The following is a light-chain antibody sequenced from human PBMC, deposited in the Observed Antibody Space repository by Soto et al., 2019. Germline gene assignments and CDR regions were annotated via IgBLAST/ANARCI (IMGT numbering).Light chain of an antibody. CDR2: KVS. Sequence: DVVMTQSPLSLPVTLGQPASISCRSSQSLASSAGNAYLNWLQQRPGQSPRRLIYKVSNRDSGVPDRLSGSGSGTDFTLKISRVEEEDVGVYDCMQGTHWPQYNLGQGTKLEIK. CDR1: QSLASSAGNAY. J-gene: IGKJ2*01. V-gene: IGKV2-30*01. CDR3: MQGTHWPQYN.